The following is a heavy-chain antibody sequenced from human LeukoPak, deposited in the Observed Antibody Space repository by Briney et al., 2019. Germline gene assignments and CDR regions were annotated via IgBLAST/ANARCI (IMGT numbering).Heavy chain of an antibody. CDR1: GFTVSSNY. V-gene: IGHV3-53*01. Sequence: GGSLRLSCAASGFTVSSNYMSWVRQAPGKGLEWVSVIYSDGRIHSADSVKGRFTISRDDSKNTLSLQMNSLRAEDTAMYYCARESGYSYGLAGFFDYWGQGTLVTVSS. CDR3: ARESGYSYGLAGFFDY. D-gene: IGHD5-18*01. CDR2: IYSDGRI. J-gene: IGHJ4*02.